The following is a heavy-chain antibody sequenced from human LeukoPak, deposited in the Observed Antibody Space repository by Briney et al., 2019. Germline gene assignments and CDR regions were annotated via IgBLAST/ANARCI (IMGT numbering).Heavy chain of an antibody. J-gene: IGHJ6*02. CDR1: GFALSSHW. CDR2: VNRDGSET. V-gene: IGHV3-7*03. Sequence: GGSLRLSCAASGFALSSHWMTWVRQVLGRGPEWVANVNRDGSETYYLDSVKGRFTISKDNAKNSLYLQMNSLRAEDTALYHCARNNGMDVWGQGTTVIVSS. CDR3: ARNNGMDV.